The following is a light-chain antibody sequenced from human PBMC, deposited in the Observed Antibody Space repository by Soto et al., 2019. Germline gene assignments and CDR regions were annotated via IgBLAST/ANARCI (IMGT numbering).Light chain of an antibody. V-gene: IGKV3-15*01. J-gene: IGKJ4*01. CDR2: GAS. CDR3: QQYNKWPLT. CDR1: QSVSSN. Sequence: EIVMTQTPATLSVSPGERATLSCRASQSVSSNLAWYQHKPGQAASLLIHGASTRATGIPARFSGSGSVTEFTLTISSLQSEDFAVYYCQQYNKWPLTFGGGTKVEIK.